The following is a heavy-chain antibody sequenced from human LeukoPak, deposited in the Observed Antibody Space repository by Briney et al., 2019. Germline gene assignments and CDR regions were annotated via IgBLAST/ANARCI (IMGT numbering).Heavy chain of an antibody. J-gene: IGHJ4*02. CDR1: GDSVSSKSVA. CDR2: TYYRSKWYN. CDR3: AHASGYLDY. D-gene: IGHD2-15*01. V-gene: IGHV6-1*01. Sequence: SQTLSLTCAISGDSVSSKSVAWNWIRQSPSRGLEWLGRTYYRSKWYNEYAVSVKSRITINPDTSKNQFSLQLNSVTPEDTAVYYCAHASGYLDYWGQGTLVTVSP.